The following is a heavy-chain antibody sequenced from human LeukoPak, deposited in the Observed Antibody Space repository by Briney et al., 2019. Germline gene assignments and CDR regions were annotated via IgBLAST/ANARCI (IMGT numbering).Heavy chain of an antibody. V-gene: IGHV1-58*01. CDR3: AAGIVPAALYYYYGMDV. CDR1: GFTFTSSA. CDR2: IVVGSGNT. J-gene: IGHJ6*02. Sequence: SVKVSCKASGFTFTSSAVQWVRQARGQRLEWIGWIVVGSGNTNYAQKFQERVTITRDMSTSTAYMELSSLRSEDTAVYYCAAGIVPAALYYYYGMDVWGQGTTVTVSS. D-gene: IGHD2-2*01.